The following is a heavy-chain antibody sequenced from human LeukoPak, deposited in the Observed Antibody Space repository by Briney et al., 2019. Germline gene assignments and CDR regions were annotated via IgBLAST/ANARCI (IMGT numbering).Heavy chain of an antibody. D-gene: IGHD3-9*01. CDR1: GYTFTSYG. Sequence: SVKVSCKASGYTFTSYGISWVRQAPGQGLEWIGGIIPIFGTANYAQKFQGRVTITADESTSTAYMELSSLRSEDTAVYYCARSKALRLDDIYYWGQGTLVTVSS. V-gene: IGHV1-69*13. J-gene: IGHJ4*02. CDR2: IIPIFGTA. CDR3: ARSKALRLDDIYY.